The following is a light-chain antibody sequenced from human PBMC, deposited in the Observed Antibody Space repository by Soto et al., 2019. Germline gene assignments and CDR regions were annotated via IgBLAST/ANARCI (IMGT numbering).Light chain of an antibody. CDR3: QHYNSYSEA. CDR1: QSVSSF. J-gene: IGKJ1*01. Sequence: EIVLTQSPVTLSLSPGDRATLSCRPSQSVSSFLAWYQQKPGQPPRLLIYDVSNRAAGIPARFSGSGSGTDFTLTISSLEPEDFAVYYCQHYNSYSEAFGQGTKVELK. V-gene: IGKV3-11*01. CDR2: DVS.